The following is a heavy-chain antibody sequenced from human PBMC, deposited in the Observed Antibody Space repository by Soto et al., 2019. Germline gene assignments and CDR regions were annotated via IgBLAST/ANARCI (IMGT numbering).Heavy chain of an antibody. Sequence: EVPLVESGGGLVQPGGSLRLSCAPSGFTFSSYWMHWVRQAPGKGLVWVSRIYTDGSRTNYADSVKGRFTISRDNAKNTLYLQINSLRAEDTAVYYCARGLMHLYGMDVWGQGTTVTVSS. J-gene: IGHJ6*02. CDR1: GFTFSSYW. D-gene: IGHD3-16*01. CDR3: ARGLMHLYGMDV. V-gene: IGHV3-74*01. CDR2: IYTDGSRT.